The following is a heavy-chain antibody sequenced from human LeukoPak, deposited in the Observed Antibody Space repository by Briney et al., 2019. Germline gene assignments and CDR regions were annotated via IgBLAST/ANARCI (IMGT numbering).Heavy chain of an antibody. CDR3: ASLKILPPNWFDP. V-gene: IGHV4-39*01. CDR2: IYYSGGT. J-gene: IGHJ5*02. D-gene: IGHD2/OR15-2a*01. Sequence: PSETLSLTCTVSGGSISSSSYYWGWIRQPPGKGLEWIGSIYYSGGTYYNPSLKSRVTISVDTSKNQFSLKLSSVTAADTAVYYCASLKILPPNWFDPWGQGTLVTVSS. CDR1: GGSISSSSYY.